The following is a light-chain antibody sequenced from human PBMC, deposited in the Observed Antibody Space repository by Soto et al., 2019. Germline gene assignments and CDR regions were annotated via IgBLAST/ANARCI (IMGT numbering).Light chain of an antibody. CDR2: GAS. Sequence: EMVLTQSPGTLSLSPGERATLSCRASQSVSSNYLTWYHQKPGQAPRLLIYGASSRATGIPDRFSGSGSGTDFTLTISRLEPDDFAVYYCQHYGSSPFPFGPGTKVDIK. CDR3: QHYGSSPFP. J-gene: IGKJ3*01. CDR1: QSVSSNY. V-gene: IGKV3-20*01.